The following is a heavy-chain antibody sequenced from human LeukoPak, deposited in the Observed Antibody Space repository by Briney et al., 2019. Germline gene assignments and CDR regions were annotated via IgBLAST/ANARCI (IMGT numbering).Heavy chain of an antibody. V-gene: IGHV4-39*01. Sequence: SETLSLTCTVSGGSISSSSAYWGWIRQPPGKGLEWIGSIYYSKNTYYNPSLKSRVTISADTSKNQFSLTLGSVSATDTAVYYCVSPRGFSYGYFDYWGRGTLVTVSS. CDR1: GGSISSSSAY. D-gene: IGHD5-18*01. CDR2: IYYSKNT. CDR3: VSPRGFSYGYFDY. J-gene: IGHJ4*02.